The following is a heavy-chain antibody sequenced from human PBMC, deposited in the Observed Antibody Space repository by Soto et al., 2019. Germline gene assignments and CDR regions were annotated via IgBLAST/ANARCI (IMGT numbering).Heavy chain of an antibody. CDR1: GYTFTSYG. J-gene: IGHJ4*02. CDR2: ISAYNGNT. CDR3: ARGRITMIVVVPDYFDY. V-gene: IGHV1-18*04. Sequence: ASVKVSCKASGYTFTSYGISWVRQAPGQGLEWMGWISAYNGNTNYAQKLQGRVTMTTDTSTSTAYMELRSLRSDDTAVYYCARGRITMIVVVPDYFDYWGQGTLVTVSS. D-gene: IGHD3-22*01.